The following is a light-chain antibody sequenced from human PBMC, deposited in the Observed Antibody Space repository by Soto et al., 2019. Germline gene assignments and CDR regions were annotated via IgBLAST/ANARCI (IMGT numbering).Light chain of an antibody. CDR1: SSDVGSYNL. V-gene: IGLV2-23*02. J-gene: IGLJ2*01. CDR2: EVI. CDR3: CSYAGSVV. Sequence: QSALTQPASVSGSPGQSITISCTGTSSDVGSYNLVSWYQQHPGKAPKLMIYEVIKRPSGVSNRFSGSKSGNTASLTISGLQAEDEADYYCCSYAGSVVFGGGTKLTVL.